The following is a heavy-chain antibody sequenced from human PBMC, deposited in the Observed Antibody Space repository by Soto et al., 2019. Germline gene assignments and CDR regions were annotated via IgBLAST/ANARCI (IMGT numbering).Heavy chain of an antibody. CDR3: ATDVGGYIYGLGKY. CDR1: GYTFTSYA. D-gene: IGHD5-18*01. V-gene: IGHV1-3*01. Sequence: GASVKVSCKASGYTFTSYAMHWVRQAPGQRLEWMGWINAGNGNTKYSQKFQGRVTITRDTSASTAYMELGGLRSEDTAVYYCATDVGGYIYGLGKYWGQGTLVTVSS. J-gene: IGHJ4*02. CDR2: INAGNGNT.